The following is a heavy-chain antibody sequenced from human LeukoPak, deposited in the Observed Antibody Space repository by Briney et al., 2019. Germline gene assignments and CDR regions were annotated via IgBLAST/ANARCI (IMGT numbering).Heavy chain of an antibody. J-gene: IGHJ4*02. Sequence: GGSLRLSCAASGFTFSSYVMSWVRQAPGKGLEWVSSISGSGDSTYYADSVKGRFTISRDNAKNSLYLQMNSLRAEDTAVYYCARDSRVVVAATDYWGQGTLVTVSS. CDR1: GFTFSSYV. D-gene: IGHD2-15*01. CDR3: ARDSRVVVAATDY. CDR2: ISGSGDST. V-gene: IGHV3-23*01.